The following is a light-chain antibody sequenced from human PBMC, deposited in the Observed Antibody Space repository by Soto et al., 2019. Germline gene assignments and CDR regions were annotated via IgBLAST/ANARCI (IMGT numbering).Light chain of an antibody. CDR2: DVI. J-gene: IGLJ1*01. CDR1: SSDVGGYNY. V-gene: IGLV2-11*01. Sequence: QSALTQPRSVSGSPGQSVTISCTGTSSDVGGYNYVSWYQQHPGKAPKLMIYDVIKRPSGVPDRFSGSKSGNTASLTISGLLAEDEADYYCCSYANTDKVFGTGTKLTVL. CDR3: CSYANTDKV.